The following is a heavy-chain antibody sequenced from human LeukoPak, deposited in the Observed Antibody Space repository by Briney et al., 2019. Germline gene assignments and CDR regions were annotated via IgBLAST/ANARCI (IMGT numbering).Heavy chain of an antibody. CDR1: VEPFSNYF. CDR3: ARGLGQYDY. V-gene: IGHV4-34*01. J-gene: IGHJ4*02. D-gene: IGHD5-24*01. CDR2: INHSGST. Sequence: SETLSLTCAVYVEPFSNYFWSWIRLSPGKGLEWIGEINHSGSTNYNSSLTSRVTISVDTSKNQFSLNLSSVTAADTAIYYCARGLGQYDYWGQGTLVTVSS.